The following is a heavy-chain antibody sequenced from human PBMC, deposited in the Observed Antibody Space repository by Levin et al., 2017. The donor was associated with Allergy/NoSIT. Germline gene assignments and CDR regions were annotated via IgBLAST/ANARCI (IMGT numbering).Heavy chain of an antibody. Sequence: GESLKISCQGSGYSFTSYWIGWVRQMPGKGLEWMGIIYPSDSDTRYSPSFQGQVTMSADKSMTTAYLQWSSLKASDTAMYYCARRGLYCSCGSCYYFDYWGQGTLVTGSA. D-gene: IGHD2-15*01. CDR3: ARRGLYCSCGSCYYFDY. CDR1: GYSFTSYW. CDR2: IYPSDSDT. J-gene: IGHJ4*02. V-gene: IGHV5-51*01.